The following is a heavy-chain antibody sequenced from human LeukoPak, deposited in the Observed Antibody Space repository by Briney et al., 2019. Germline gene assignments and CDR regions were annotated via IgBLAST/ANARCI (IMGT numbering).Heavy chain of an antibody. CDR3: AKSPHRMVYAPGFDY. V-gene: IGHV3-20*04. CDR1: GFTFDDYG. D-gene: IGHD2-8*01. J-gene: IGHJ4*02. Sequence: PGGSLRLSCAASGFTFDDYGMSWVRQAPGKGLEWVAGINWNGASIGYADSVKGRFTISRDSAKKSLYLQMNSLRAEDTAVYYCAKSPHRMVYAPGFDYWGQGTLVTVSS. CDR2: INWNGASI.